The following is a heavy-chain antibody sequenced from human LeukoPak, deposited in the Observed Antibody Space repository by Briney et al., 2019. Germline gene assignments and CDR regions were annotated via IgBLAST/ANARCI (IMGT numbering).Heavy chain of an antibody. J-gene: IGHJ3*02. V-gene: IGHV1-18*01. CDR2: ISAYNGYT. D-gene: IGHD6-19*01. CDR3: ARAGWYELPRYAFDI. CDR1: GYTFTSYG. Sequence: ASVKVSCKASGYTFTSYGISWVRQAPGQGLEWMGWISAYNGYTNYAQKLQGRVTITTDTSTSTAHMELRSLRSDDTAVYYCARAGWYELPRYAFDIWGQGTMVTVSS.